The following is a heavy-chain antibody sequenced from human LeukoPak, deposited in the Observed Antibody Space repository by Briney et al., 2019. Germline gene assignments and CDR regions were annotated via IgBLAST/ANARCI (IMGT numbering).Heavy chain of an antibody. Sequence: PSETLSLTCTVSGGSISSSSYYWGWIRQPPGKGLEWIGSIYYSGSTYYNPSPKSRVTISVDTSKNQFSLKLSSVTAADTAVYYCATQGIYDFWSGYYLSWEAYWGQGTLVTVSS. CDR1: GGSISSSSYY. CDR3: ATQGIYDFWSGYYLSWEAY. CDR2: IYYSGST. V-gene: IGHV4-39*01. J-gene: IGHJ4*02. D-gene: IGHD3-3*01.